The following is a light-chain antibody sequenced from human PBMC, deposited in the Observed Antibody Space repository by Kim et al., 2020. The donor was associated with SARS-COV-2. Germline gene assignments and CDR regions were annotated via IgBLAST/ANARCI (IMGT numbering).Light chain of an antibody. Sequence: SSELTQDPAVSVALGQTVRITCQGDSLRSYYASWYQQKPGQAPVLVIYGKNNRLSGIPDRFSGSSPGNTASLTITGAQAEDEADYYCNSRDSSGNHVVFGGGTQLTVL. CDR2: GKN. J-gene: IGLJ2*01. CDR1: SLRSYY. CDR3: NSRDSSGNHVV. V-gene: IGLV3-19*01.